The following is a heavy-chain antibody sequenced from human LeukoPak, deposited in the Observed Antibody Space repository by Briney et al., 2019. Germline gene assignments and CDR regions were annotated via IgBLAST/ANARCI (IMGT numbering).Heavy chain of an antibody. V-gene: IGHV1-2*02. CDR3: ARASDEIWFGELFAMSLLY. J-gene: IGHJ4*02. CDR1: GYTFTGYY. CDR2: INPNSGGT. D-gene: IGHD3-10*01. Sequence: ASVKVSCKASGYTFTGYYTHWMRQAPGQGLEWMGWINPNSGGTNYAQKFQGRVTMTRDTSISTAYMELSRLRSDDTAVYYCARASDEIWFGELFAMSLLYWGQGTLVTVSS.